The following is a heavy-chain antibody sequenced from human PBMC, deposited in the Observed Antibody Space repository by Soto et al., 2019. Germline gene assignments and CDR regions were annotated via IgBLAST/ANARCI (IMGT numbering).Heavy chain of an antibody. CDR1: GFSFNNYA. Sequence: EVQLLESGGGLVQPGGSLRLSCAASGFSFNNYAMNWVRQAPEQGLEWVSTISDSGSTYYADSVKGRFTISRDNSKNTLYLQMKTLRAEDTAVYFCAKDVGGHYCTPTSCLYFFHSWGRGTLVTVSS. J-gene: IGHJ4*02. V-gene: IGHV3-23*01. CDR3: AKDVGGHYCTPTSCLYFFHS. D-gene: IGHD2-2*01. CDR2: ISDSGST.